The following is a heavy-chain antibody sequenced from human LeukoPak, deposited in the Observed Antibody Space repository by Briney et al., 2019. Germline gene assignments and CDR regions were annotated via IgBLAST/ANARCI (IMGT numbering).Heavy chain of an antibody. V-gene: IGHV3-11*01. CDR1: GFTFSDYY. J-gene: IGHJ3*02. D-gene: IGHD3-10*01. Sequence: NPGGSLRLSCAASGFTFSDYYMSWIRQAPGKGLEWVSYISSSGSTIYYADSVKGRFTISRDNAKNSLYLQMNSLRAEDTALYHCAREVENDNYYGPEAVAFDIWGQGTMVTVSS. CDR2: ISSSGSTI. CDR3: AREVENDNYYGPEAVAFDI.